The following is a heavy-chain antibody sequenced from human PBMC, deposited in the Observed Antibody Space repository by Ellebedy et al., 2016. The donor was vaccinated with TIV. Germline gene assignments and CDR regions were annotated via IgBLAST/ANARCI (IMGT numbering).Heavy chain of an antibody. CDR2: ISGSGSST. V-gene: IGHV3-23*01. CDR1: GLTFSSHG. D-gene: IGHD2-15*01. J-gene: IGHJ4*02. CDR3: AKDSPYCSGGSCFFDS. Sequence: GESLKISCETSGLTFSSHGMSWVRQAPGKGLEWVSCISGSGSSTYYADSVKGQFTISRDNSKNTLYLQMSGLRAEDTAIYYCAKDSPYCSGGSCFFDSWGQGSLVTVSS.